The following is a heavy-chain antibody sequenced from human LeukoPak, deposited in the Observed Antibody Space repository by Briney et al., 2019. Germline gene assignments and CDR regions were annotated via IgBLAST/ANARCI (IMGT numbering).Heavy chain of an antibody. J-gene: IGHJ4*02. V-gene: IGHV3-30-3*01. CDR2: ISYDGNNI. Sequence: PGGSLRLSCAASGFTFSNYWMSWVRQAPGKGLEWVAVISYDGNNIYYVHSVKRRFTISRHNSKNTLYLQMNSLRAEDTAVYFCASISGASWGDYWGQGTLVTVSS. CDR3: ASISGASWGDY. D-gene: IGHD3-16*01. CDR1: GFTFSNYW.